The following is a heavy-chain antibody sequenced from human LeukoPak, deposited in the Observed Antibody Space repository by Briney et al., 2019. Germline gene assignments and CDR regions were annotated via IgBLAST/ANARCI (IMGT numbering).Heavy chain of an antibody. CDR2: ISAYNGNT. CDR3: ARDAGGWYLGRSTYYFDY. CDR1: GYTFTSYG. Sequence: ASVKVSCKASGYTFTSYGISWVRQAPGQGLEWMGWISAYNGNTNYAQKLQGRVTMTTDTSTSTAYMELRSLRSDDTAVYYCARDAGGWYLGRSTYYFDYWGQGTLVTVSS. J-gene: IGHJ4*02. D-gene: IGHD6-19*01. V-gene: IGHV1-18*01.